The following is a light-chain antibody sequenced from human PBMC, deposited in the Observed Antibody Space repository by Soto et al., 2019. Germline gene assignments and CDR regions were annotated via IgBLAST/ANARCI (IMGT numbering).Light chain of an antibody. CDR1: SANIGSNY. CDR2: DSD. J-gene: IGLJ2*01. CDR3: GAWDSSLSVVV. Sequence: QSVLTQPPSVSAAPGQKVTISCSGSSANIGSNYVSWYQHLPGTAPKLVIYDSDKRPSEIPDRFSGSKSGTSATLDITGRQTGDEADYYCGAWDSSLSVVVFGGGTKVTVL. V-gene: IGLV1-51*01.